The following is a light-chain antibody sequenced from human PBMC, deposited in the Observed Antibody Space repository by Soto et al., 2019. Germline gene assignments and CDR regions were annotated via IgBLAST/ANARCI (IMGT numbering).Light chain of an antibody. CDR2: GVS. J-gene: IGLJ1*01. V-gene: IGLV2-8*01. CDR3: SSYAGSNKAV. CDR1: SSDVGGYNY. Sequence: QSALTQPPSASGSPGQSVTISCTGTSSDVGGYNYVSWYQQHPGKAPKLMIYGVSKRPSGVPDRFSGSKSGNTASLTVSGLQAEDEADYYCSSYAGSNKAVFGTGTKLTVL.